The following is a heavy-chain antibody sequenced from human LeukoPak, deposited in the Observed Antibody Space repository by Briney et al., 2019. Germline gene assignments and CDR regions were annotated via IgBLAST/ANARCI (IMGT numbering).Heavy chain of an antibody. D-gene: IGHD5-18*01. CDR2: IIPIFGTA. CDR3: ARSRLGALRGYSPFRY. Sequence: ASVKVSCKASGGTFSSYAISRVRQAPGQGLEWMGGIIPIFGTANYAQKFQGRVTITTDESTSTAYMELSSLRSEDTAVYYCARSRLGALRGYSPFRYWGQGTLVTVSS. V-gene: IGHV1-69*05. CDR1: GGTFSSYA. J-gene: IGHJ4*02.